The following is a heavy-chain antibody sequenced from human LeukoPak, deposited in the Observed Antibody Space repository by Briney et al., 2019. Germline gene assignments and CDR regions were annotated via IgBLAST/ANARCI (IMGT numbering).Heavy chain of an antibody. D-gene: IGHD4-23*01. CDR3: ARGSRQDYGGNSGY. V-gene: IGHV3-21*01. Sequence: GGSLRLSCAASGFTFSSYSMNWVRQGPGKGLEGVSSISGRSSFIYYADSVKGRFTISRDNAKNSLHLQMNSLRAEDTAVYYCARGSRQDYGGNSGYWGQGTLVTVSS. CDR2: ISGRSSFI. J-gene: IGHJ4*02. CDR1: GFTFSSYS.